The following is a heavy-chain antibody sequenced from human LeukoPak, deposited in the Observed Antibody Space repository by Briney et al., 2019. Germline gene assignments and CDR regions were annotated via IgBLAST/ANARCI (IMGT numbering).Heavy chain of an antibody. CDR3: AIAPTGGIEWQLLK. D-gene: IGHD2-15*01. CDR1: GFTFSSYW. CDR2: IKYDGSST. J-gene: IGHJ4*02. V-gene: IGHV3-74*01. Sequence: GGSLRLSCAASGFTFSSYWMHWVRQAPGKGLVWVSRIKYDGSSTSYADSVKGRFTISRDNAKNSLYLQMNSLRAEDTAVYYCAIAPTGGIEWQLLKWGQGTLVTVSS.